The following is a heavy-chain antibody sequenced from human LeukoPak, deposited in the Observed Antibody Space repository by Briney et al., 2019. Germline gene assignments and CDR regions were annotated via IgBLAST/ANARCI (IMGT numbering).Heavy chain of an antibody. V-gene: IGHV5-51*06. D-gene: IGHD1-26*01. Sequence: GESLRISCKGSGYRFTSYWIGWVRQMPGKGLEWMGIIYPGDSDTRYSPSFQGQITISVDKSISTAYVQWSSLKASDTAMYYCARMGSPLYSGSYCHWGQGTLVTVSS. CDR2: IYPGDSDT. J-gene: IGHJ4*02. CDR3: ARMGSPLYSGSYCH. CDR1: GYRFTSYW.